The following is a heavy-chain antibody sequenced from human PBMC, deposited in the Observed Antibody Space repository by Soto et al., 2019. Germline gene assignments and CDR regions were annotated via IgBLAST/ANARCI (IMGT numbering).Heavy chain of an antibody. V-gene: IGHV3-66*01. J-gene: IGHJ6*04. CDR3: TRDDVHFNGDRYYGVPMDG. CDR1: GFSVSSKY. CDR2: IQRGSTT. Sequence: EVQLVESGGDLVQPGGSLRLSSAASGFSVSSKYMSWVRQAPGKGLEWVSLIQRGSTTYYADSVKGRFTISRDYSENTLFLQMNSLRVEDTAVYYCTRDDVHFNGDRYYGVPMDGWGKGTTVTVSA. D-gene: IGHD2-8*01.